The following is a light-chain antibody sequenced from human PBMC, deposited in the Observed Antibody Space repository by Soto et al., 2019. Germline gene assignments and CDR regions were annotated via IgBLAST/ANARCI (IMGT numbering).Light chain of an antibody. CDR3: QQSYSTPPFT. V-gene: IGKV1-9*01. J-gene: IGKJ4*01. CDR2: AAY. Sequence: DIQLTQSPSFLSASVGDRVTITCRASQDVSDYLAWYQHAPGKAPNLLIYAAYTLQSGVPSRFSGSGSGTEFSLTITSLQPEDFATYYCQQSYSTPPFTFGGGTKVEIK. CDR1: QDVSDY.